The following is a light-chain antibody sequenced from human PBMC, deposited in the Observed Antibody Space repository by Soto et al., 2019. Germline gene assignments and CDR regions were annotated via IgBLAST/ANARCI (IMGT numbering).Light chain of an antibody. J-gene: IGKJ1*01. CDR2: GPS. V-gene: IGKV3-20*01. CDR1: QSLNSFY. Sequence: EIVSTQSPGTLSLSPGDRATLSCRASQSLNSFYLAWYQRKAGQAPRLLIYGPSNRATGIPDRFSGSGSGTDFTLTISRLDPEDFAVYYCQQYDISPRTFGQGTKVEVK. CDR3: QQYDISPRT.